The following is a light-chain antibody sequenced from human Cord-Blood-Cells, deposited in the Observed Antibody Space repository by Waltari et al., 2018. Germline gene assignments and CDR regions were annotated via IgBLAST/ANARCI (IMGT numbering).Light chain of an antibody. CDR1: SSNIGAGYD. Sequence: QSVLTQPPSVSGAPGQRVTISCTGSSSNIGAGYDVHWYPQLPGTAPKLLIYGTAKRPSGVPDRFSGSKSGTSASLAITGLQAEDEADYYCQSYDSSLSVVFGGGTKLTVL. CDR2: GTA. CDR3: QSYDSSLSVV. V-gene: IGLV1-40*01. J-gene: IGLJ2*01.